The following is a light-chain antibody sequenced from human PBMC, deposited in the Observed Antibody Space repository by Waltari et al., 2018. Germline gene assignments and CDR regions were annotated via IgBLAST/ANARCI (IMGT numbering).Light chain of an antibody. Sequence: SYELSQSPSVSVALGQTARLTCGGNNMGGKSVQWNQQKPGQAPVVVIYGTNTRPSGIPERFSGSKSGSTATLTISRVQAGDEADYYCQVWDSDIWVFGEGTKLTVL. CDR1: NMGGKS. V-gene: IGLV3-9*01. CDR2: GTN. CDR3: QVWDSDIWV. J-gene: IGLJ3*02.